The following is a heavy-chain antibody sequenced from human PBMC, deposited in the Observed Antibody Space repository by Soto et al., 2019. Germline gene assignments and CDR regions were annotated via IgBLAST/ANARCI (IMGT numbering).Heavy chain of an antibody. V-gene: IGHV3-21*01. CDR3: AGDQTGGYYP. Sequence: PGGSLRLSCAASGFTLSSYNMNWVRQAPGKGLEWVSSMSSTYIYYADSVKGRFTISRDNAKNSLYLQMNSLRAEDTAVYYCAGDQTGGYYPWGKGPLRTVSS. CDR1: GFTLSSYN. D-gene: IGHD2-8*02. CDR2: MSSTYI. J-gene: IGHJ5*02.